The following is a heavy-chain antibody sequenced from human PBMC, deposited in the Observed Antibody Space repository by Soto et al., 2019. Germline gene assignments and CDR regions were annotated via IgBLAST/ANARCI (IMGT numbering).Heavy chain of an antibody. Sequence: ASVKVSCKASGYTFTSYGISWVRQAPGQGLEWMGWISAYNGNTNYAQKLQGRVTMTTDTSTSTAYMELRSLRSDDTAVYYCARDRGDYYGSGSYYKDPDYWGQGTLVTVSS. CDR1: GYTFTSYG. D-gene: IGHD3-10*01. CDR3: ARDRGDYYGSGSYYKDPDY. J-gene: IGHJ4*02. V-gene: IGHV1-18*01. CDR2: ISAYNGNT.